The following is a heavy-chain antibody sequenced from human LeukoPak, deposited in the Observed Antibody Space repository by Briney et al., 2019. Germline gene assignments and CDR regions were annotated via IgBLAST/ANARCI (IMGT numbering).Heavy chain of an antibody. D-gene: IGHD5-18*01. V-gene: IGHV3-64D*06. Sequence: GGSLRLSCSAPGFTFTDYAMHWVRQAAGKGLEYVSTISIDGRSKYYADSVKGRFTISRDNSKNTLSLQMSRLRTDDTAIYYCVKDQEYSYDYWGQGTLVTVSS. CDR3: VKDQEYSYDY. CDR1: GFTFTDYA. J-gene: IGHJ4*02. CDR2: ISIDGRSK.